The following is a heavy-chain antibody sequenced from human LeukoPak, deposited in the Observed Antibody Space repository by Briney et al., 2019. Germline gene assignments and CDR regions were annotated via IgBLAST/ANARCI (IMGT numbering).Heavy chain of an antibody. D-gene: IGHD2-21*01. Sequence: GGSLRLSCAASGFTFSSYAMNWVRQAPGKGLEWVSGISGSDTTYYADSVRGRFTISRDYSKNTLFLQINSLRAEDTAVYYCAKLSRGSAVVNDAFDIWGHGTMVTVSS. J-gene: IGHJ3*02. V-gene: IGHV3-23*01. CDR2: ISGSDTT. CDR1: GFTFSSYA. CDR3: AKLSRGSAVVNDAFDI.